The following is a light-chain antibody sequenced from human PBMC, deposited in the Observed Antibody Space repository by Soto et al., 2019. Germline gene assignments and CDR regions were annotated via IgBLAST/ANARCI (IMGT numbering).Light chain of an antibody. CDR1: QSVSSSY. V-gene: IGKV3-20*01. CDR2: GAS. Sequence: EIVLTQSPGTLSLSPGERATLPCKASQSVSSSYLAWYRQKPGQAPRLLIHGASSRATGIPDRFSGSGSGTDFAFTISRLQPEDFAVYYCQQYGSSPSITFGQGTRLDIK. J-gene: IGKJ5*01. CDR3: QQYGSSPSIT.